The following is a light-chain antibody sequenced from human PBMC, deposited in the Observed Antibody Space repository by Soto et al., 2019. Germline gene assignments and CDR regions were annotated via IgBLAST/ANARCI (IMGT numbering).Light chain of an antibody. CDR1: SSDVGSYNL. CDR2: EGS. V-gene: IGLV2-23*01. CDR3: CSDAGSSTLV. Sequence: QSALTQPASVSGSPGQSITISCTGTSSDVGSYNLVSWYQQHPGKAPKLMIYEGSKRPSGVSNRFSGSKSGNTASLIISGLQAEDEADYYCCSDAGSSTLVFGGGTKLTVL. J-gene: IGLJ2*01.